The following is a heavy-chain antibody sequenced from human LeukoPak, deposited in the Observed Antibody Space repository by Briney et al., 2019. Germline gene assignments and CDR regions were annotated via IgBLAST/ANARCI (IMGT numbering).Heavy chain of an antibody. CDR3: ARGDYSSSSYYYYYYMDV. V-gene: IGHV4-59*01. J-gene: IGHJ6*03. CDR1: GGSISSYY. D-gene: IGHD6-6*01. Sequence: SETLSLTCTASGGSISSYYWSWIRQPPGKGLEWIGYIYYSGSTNYNPSLKSRVTISVDTSKNQFSLKLSSVTTADTAVYSCARGDYSSSSYYYYYYMDVWGKGTTVTVSS. CDR2: IYYSGST.